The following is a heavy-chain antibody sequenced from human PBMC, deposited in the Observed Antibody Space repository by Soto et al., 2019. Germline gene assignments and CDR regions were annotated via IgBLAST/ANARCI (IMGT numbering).Heavy chain of an antibody. J-gene: IGHJ4*02. CDR2: LHPKDSYK. CDR3: ARGRIRDSGIVDFDY. CDR1: GHTFSDYW. Sequence: VAALKISSSASGHTFSDYWISWVRQMPGKGLELVGRLHPKDSYKDYSPSFQGVVSTSSDHSLTTAHLRWSSLKAADTAIYYCARGRIRDSGIVDFDYWGLGTLVTVSS. D-gene: IGHD2-15*01. V-gene: IGHV5-10-1*01.